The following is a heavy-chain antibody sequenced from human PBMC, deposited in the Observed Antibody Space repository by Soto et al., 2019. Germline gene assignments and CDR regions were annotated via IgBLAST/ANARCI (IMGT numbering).Heavy chain of an antibody. D-gene: IGHD4-17*01. CDR3: ARRYGPGFDY. CDR2: MYDSGTT. J-gene: IGHJ4*02. CDR1: GGSISDYY. Sequence: PSETLSLTCTVSGGSISDYYWSRIRQPPGKGLEWIAYMYDSGTTNYNPSLKSRVTISRDTSKNQVSLKLTSVTAADTAVYYCARRYGPGFDYWGQGTLVTVSS. V-gene: IGHV4-59*08.